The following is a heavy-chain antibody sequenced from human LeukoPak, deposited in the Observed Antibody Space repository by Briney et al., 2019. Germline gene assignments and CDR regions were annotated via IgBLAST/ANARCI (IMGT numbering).Heavy chain of an antibody. CDR2: IYYTGST. D-gene: IGHD2-15*01. V-gene: IGHV4-59*12. CDR1: GGSISSYY. CDR3: ARDTSKGPLGGSCYDP. J-gene: IGHJ5*02. Sequence: PSETLSLTCSVSGGSISSYYWSWIRQPPGKGLEWIGYIYYTGSTNYNPSLKSRVTISVDTSKNQFSLNLSSVTAADTAVYYCARDTSKGPLGGSCYDPWGQGTLVTVSS.